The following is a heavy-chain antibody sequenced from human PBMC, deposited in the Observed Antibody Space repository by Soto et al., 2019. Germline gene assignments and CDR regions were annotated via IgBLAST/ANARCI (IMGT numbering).Heavy chain of an antibody. D-gene: IGHD5-12*01. CDR3: ARDIGGVQRWLQFHNYGMDV. CDR2: IWYDGSNK. V-gene: IGHV3-33*01. J-gene: IGHJ6*02. Sequence: PGGSLRLSCAASGFTFSSYGMHWVRQAPGKGLEWVAVIWYDGSNKYYADSVKGRFTISRDNSKNTLYLQMNSLRAEDTAVYYCARDIGGVQRWLQFHNYGMDVWGQGTKVTVSS. CDR1: GFTFSSYG.